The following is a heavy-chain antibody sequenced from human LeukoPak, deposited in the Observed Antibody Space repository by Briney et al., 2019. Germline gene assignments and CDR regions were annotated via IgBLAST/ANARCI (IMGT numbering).Heavy chain of an antibody. CDR2: IYYSGST. V-gene: IGHV4-59*01. D-gene: IGHD6-19*01. Sequence: SATLSLTCTVSGGSISSYYWSWIRQPPGKGLEWIGYIYYSGSTNYNPSLKSRVTISVDTSKNQFSLKLSSVTAADTAVYYCARAVIAVAGDYFDYWGQGTLVTVSS. J-gene: IGHJ4*02. CDR1: GGSISSYY. CDR3: ARAVIAVAGDYFDY.